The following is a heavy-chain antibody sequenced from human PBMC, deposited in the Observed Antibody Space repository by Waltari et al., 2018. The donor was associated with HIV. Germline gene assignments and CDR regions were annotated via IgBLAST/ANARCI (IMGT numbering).Heavy chain of an antibody. D-gene: IGHD1-1*01. Sequence: QEQVAESGGGLVKPGGSLRLSWGVAGFNFSYVSMAWILPSPGKGLEWLSYISPSGFPLNYAAAVKGRSTISRDNSRQSLVLQMDSLTVDDSAIYYCVRSARDPTCHYPNLDIFDVWGRGSLVTVSS. CDR3: VRSARDPTCHYPNLDIFDV. CDR2: ISPSGFPL. J-gene: IGHJ2*01. V-gene: IGHV3-11*04. CDR1: GFNFSYVS.